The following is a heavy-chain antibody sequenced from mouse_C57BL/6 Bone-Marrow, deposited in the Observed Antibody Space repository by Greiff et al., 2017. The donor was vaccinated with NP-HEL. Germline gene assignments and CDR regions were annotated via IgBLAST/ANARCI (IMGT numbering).Heavy chain of an antibody. CDR2: ISYDGSN. CDR3: ARGVTTRNYYAMDY. Sequence: VQLQQSGPGLVKPSQSLSLTCSVTGYSITSGYYWNWIRQFPGNKLEWMGYISYDGSNNYNPSLKNRISITRDTSKNQFFLKLNSVTTEDTATYYCARGVTTRNYYAMDYWGQGTSVTVSS. J-gene: IGHJ4*01. D-gene: IGHD2-2*01. CDR1: GYSITSGYY. V-gene: IGHV3-6*01.